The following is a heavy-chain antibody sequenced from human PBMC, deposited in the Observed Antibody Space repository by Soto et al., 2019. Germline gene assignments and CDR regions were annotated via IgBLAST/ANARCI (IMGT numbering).Heavy chain of an antibody. V-gene: IGHV3-23*01. CDR1: GFTFSNYA. Sequence: EVQLLESGGGLVQPGGSLRLSCAASGFTFSNYAMSWVRQAPGKGLEWVSAISGSGGSTYYADSVKGRFIISRDNSTNTVYLQMNSLRAEDTAVYYCAKEGYCSSTSCFPFDYWGQGTLVTVSS. CDR3: AKEGYCSSTSCFPFDY. CDR2: ISGSGGST. D-gene: IGHD2-2*01. J-gene: IGHJ4*02.